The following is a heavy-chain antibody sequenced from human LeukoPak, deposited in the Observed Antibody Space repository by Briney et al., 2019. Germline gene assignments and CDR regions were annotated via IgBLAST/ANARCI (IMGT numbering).Heavy chain of an antibody. V-gene: IGHV3-23*01. CDR2: IGASGGTT. CDR3: ARAPYDSSGYYYFDY. CDR1: GFTFSSYA. J-gene: IGHJ4*02. D-gene: IGHD3-22*01. Sequence: GGSLRLSCAASGFTFSSYAMSWVRQAPGKGLEWVSAIGASGGTTFYADSVKGRFTISRDNSKNTLYLQMNSLRAEDTAVYYCARAPYDSSGYYYFDYWGQGTLVTVSS.